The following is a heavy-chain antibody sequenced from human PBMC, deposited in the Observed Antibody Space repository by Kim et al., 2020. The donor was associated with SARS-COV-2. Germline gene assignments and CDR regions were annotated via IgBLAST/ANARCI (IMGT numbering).Heavy chain of an antibody. Sequence: ATKYAASLKGRFIISRDDSKSIAYLQMNSLKTDDTAVYFCTVRSGEDGFDVWGQGTMVTVSS. D-gene: IGHD3-16*01. J-gene: IGHJ3*01. CDR3: TVRSGEDGFDV. V-gene: IGHV3-49*02. CDR2: AT.